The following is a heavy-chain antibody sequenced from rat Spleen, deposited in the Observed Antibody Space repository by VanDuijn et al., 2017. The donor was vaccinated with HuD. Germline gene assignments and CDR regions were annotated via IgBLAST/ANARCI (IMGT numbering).Heavy chain of an antibody. J-gene: IGHJ4*01. Sequence: EVQLVESGGGLVQPGRSLKLSCVASGFTFNNYWMTWIRQAPGKGLEWVAIISYDGSRIYYRDSVKGRFTISRDNAKSTLYLQMDSLRSEDTATYYCARHYGGYSEYVMDAWGQGASVTVSS. CDR3: ARHYGGYSEYVMDA. CDR1: GFTFNNYW. D-gene: IGHD1-11*01. V-gene: IGHV5-31*01. CDR2: ISYDGSRI.